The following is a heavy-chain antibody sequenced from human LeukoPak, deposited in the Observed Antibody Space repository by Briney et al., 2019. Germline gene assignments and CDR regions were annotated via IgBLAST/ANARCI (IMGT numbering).Heavy chain of an antibody. Sequence: ASVKVSCKASGYTFTGYYMHWGRQAPGQGLEWMGRINPNSGGTNYAQKFQGRVTMTRDTSISTAYMELSRLRSDDTAVYYCAREGRYCSGGSCYSFAFDIWGQGTMVTVSS. J-gene: IGHJ3*02. V-gene: IGHV1-2*06. D-gene: IGHD2-15*01. CDR1: GYTFTGYY. CDR3: AREGRYCSGGSCYSFAFDI. CDR2: INPNSGGT.